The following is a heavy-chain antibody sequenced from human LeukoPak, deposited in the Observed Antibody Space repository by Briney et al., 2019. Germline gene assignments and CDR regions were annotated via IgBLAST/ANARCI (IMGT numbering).Heavy chain of an antibody. CDR2: INSDGRRT. V-gene: IGHV3-74*01. Sequence: GGSLRLSCVASGFTLSTYWMHCVRQAPGKGLVWVSRINSDGRRTSYADSVMVRFTISRDSAKNTLYLQMNSLRPEDTAVYYCARGNKCSFDSWGQAALVTVSS. J-gene: IGHJ4*02. CDR3: ARGNKCSFDS. D-gene: IGHD2/OR15-2a*01. CDR1: GFTLSTYW.